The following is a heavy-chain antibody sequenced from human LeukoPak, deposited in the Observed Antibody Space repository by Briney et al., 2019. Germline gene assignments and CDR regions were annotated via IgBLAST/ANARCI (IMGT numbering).Heavy chain of an antibody. Sequence: EASVKVSCKTSGYSFTSYAIRWVRQAPGQGLEWMGWISTYNGDTKYAQNLQGRVTMTTDTSTSTAYMELRSLRSDDTAVYYCARDPSNTSGWYIYFDYWGQGTLVTVSS. CDR1: GYSFTSYA. CDR3: ARDPSNTSGWYIYFDY. CDR2: ISTYNGDT. V-gene: IGHV1-18*01. J-gene: IGHJ4*02. D-gene: IGHD6-19*01.